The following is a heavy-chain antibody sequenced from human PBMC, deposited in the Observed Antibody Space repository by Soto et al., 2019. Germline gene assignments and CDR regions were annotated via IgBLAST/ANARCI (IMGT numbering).Heavy chain of an antibody. CDR2: ISYDGSNK. CDR3: AREGVVLFDY. V-gene: IGHV3-30*03. J-gene: IGHJ4*02. Sequence: QVQLVESGGGVVQPGRSLRLSCAASGFTFSSYGMHWVRQAPGKGLEWVAVISYDGSNKYYADSVKGRFTISRDNSKNTLYLQMNSLRAEDTAVYYCAREGVVLFDYWGQGTLVTVSS. CDR1: GFTFSSYG. D-gene: IGHD3-3*01.